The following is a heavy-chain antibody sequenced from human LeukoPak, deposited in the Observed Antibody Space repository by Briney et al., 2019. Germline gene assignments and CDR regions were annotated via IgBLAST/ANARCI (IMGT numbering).Heavy chain of an antibody. CDR3: ARAGETTYCSGGSCYAL. CDR2: ISTTSSYI. CDR1: GFTFSTYT. Sequence: GGSLRLSCAASGFTFSTYTMNWVGQAPGKGLEWVSSISTTSSYIYYADSVKGRFTISRDNAKNSLYLQMNSLRAEDTAVYYCARAGETTYCSGGSCYALWGQGTLVTVSS. V-gene: IGHV3-21*01. D-gene: IGHD2-15*01. J-gene: IGHJ4*02.